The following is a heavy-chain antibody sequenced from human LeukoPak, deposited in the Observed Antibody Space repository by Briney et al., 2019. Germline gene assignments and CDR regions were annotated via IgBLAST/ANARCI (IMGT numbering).Heavy chain of an antibody. J-gene: IGHJ4*02. V-gene: IGHV4-59*08. CDR3: ARLVYDSRGYYFDY. CDR2: IRYSGSA. Sequence: PSETLSLTCTVSGGSISTYYWSCIRQPPGKGLEWIGYIRYSGSANYNPSLRSRVTISIDTSKNQFSLKLSSVTAADTAVYHCARLVYDSRGYYFDYWGQGTLVTVSS. D-gene: IGHD3-22*01. CDR1: GGSISTYY.